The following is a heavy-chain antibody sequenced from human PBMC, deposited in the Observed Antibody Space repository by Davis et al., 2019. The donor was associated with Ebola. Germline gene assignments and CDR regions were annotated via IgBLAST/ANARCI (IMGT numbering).Heavy chain of an antibody. Sequence: ESLKISCAASGFTFSTYAMSWVRQAPGKGLEWVSTTVGGAAITYYADSVKGRFTISRDNSKNTLSLQMNSLRAEDTAVYYCAKSGEYYDFWSGYCPFDYWGQGTLVTVSS. CDR2: TVGGAAIT. V-gene: IGHV3-23*01. J-gene: IGHJ4*02. CDR1: GFTFSTYA. D-gene: IGHD3-3*01. CDR3: AKSGEYYDFWSGYCPFDY.